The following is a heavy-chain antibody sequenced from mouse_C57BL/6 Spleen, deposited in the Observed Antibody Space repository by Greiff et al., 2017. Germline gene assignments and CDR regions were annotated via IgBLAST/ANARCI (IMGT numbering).Heavy chain of an antibody. CDR2: IRSKSNNYAT. CDR3: VRELVQGAWFAY. CDR1: GFSFNTYA. Sequence: EVKLVESGGGLVQPKGSLKLSCAASGFSFNTYAMNWVRQAPGKGLEWVARIRSKSNNYATYYADSVKDRFTISRDDSESMLYLQMNNLKTEDTAIYYCVRELVQGAWFAYWGKGTLVTVSA. J-gene: IGHJ3*01. D-gene: IGHD4-1*01. V-gene: IGHV10-1*01.